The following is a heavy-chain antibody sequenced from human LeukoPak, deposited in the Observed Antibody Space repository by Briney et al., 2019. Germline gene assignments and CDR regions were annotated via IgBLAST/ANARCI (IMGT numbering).Heavy chain of an antibody. V-gene: IGHV1-2*02. D-gene: IGHD1-26*01. CDR1: GYTFTGYY. J-gene: IGHJ6*03. CDR2: INPNSGGT. CDR3: ARERELLPYYYYYMDV. Sequence: GASVKVSCKASGYTFTGYYMHWVRQAPGQGLEWMGWINPNSGGTNYAQKFQGRVTMTRDTSISTAYMELSRLRSDDTAVYYCARERELLPYYYYYMDVWGKGTTVTVSS.